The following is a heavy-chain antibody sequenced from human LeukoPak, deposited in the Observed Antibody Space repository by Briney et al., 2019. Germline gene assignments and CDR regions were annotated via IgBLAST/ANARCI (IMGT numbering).Heavy chain of an antibody. CDR3: ARGNIVIDYGMDV. V-gene: IGHV4-59*01. CDR1: GGSISSYY. J-gene: IGHJ6*02. CDR2: IYYSGST. Sequence: PSETLSLTCTVSGGSISSYYWSWIRQPPGKGLEWIGYIYYSGSTNYNPSLKSRVTISVDTSKNQFSLKLSSVTAADTAVYYCARGNIVIDYGMDVWGQGTTVTVSS. D-gene: IGHD2/OR15-2a*01.